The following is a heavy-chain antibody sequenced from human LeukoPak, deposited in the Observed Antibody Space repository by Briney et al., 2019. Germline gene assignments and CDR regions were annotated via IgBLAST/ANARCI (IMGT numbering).Heavy chain of an antibody. J-gene: IGHJ4*02. Sequence: GGPLRLSCAASGFTFSSYWMSWVRQAPGKGLEWVSYISSSGSTIYYADSVKGRFTISRDNAKNSLYLQMNSLRAEDTAVYYCAREVEYSYAGLDYWGQGTLVTVSS. CDR3: AREVEYSYAGLDY. D-gene: IGHD5-18*01. CDR1: GFTFSSYW. CDR2: ISSSGSTI. V-gene: IGHV3-48*04.